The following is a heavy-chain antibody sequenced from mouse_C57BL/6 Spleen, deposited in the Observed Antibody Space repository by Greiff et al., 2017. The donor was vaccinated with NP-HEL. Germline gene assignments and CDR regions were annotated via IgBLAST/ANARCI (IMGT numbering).Heavy chain of an antibody. J-gene: IGHJ4*01. CDR3: ARSSYYYGSSYEDY. V-gene: IGHV3-6*01. CDR2: ISYDGSN. D-gene: IGHD1-1*01. Sequence: EVQLQQSGPGLVKPSQSLSLTCSVTGYSITSGYYWNWIRQFPGNKLEWMGYISYDGSNNYNPSLKNRISITRDTSKNQFFLKLNSVTTEDTATYYCARSSYYYGSSYEDYWGQGTSVTVSS. CDR1: GYSITSGYY.